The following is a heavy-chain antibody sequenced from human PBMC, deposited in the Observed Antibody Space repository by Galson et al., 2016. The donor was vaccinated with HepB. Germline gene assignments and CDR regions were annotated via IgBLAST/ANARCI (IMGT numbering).Heavy chain of an antibody. V-gene: IGHV4-59*01. CDR1: GGSINTYY. CDR2: MYYSGST. CDR3: AISAIAAGRGSRLYYGMDV. Sequence: SETLSLTCTVSGGSINTYYWGWIRQPPGKGLEWIGYMYYSGSTNYSPSLKSRVTVSVDTSKNQFSLKLNSMTAADTAVCYCAISAIAAGRGSRLYYGMDVWGQGTTVTVSS. D-gene: IGHD6-13*01. J-gene: IGHJ6*02.